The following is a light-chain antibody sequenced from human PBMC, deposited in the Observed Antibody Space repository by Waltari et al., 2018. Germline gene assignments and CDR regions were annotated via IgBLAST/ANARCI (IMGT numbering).Light chain of an antibody. CDR2: WAS. J-gene: IGKJ1*01. CDR1: QSLSRN. CDR3: QQYAASPWT. V-gene: IGKV3-15*01. Sequence: EILLTQSPGTLSVSPGETATLPCRASQSLSRNLAWYQQKPGQPPQPLIYWASTRETGVPDRFSGSGSGTDFTLTISSLQAEDVAVYYCQQYAASPWTFGQGTNVEIK.